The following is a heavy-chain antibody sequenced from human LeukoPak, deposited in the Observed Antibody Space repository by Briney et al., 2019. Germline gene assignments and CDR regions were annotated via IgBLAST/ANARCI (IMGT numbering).Heavy chain of an antibody. CDR3: AREDTAMAGYVGY. D-gene: IGHD5-18*01. CDR2: MNPNSGNT. Sequence: ASVKVSCKASGYTFTSYDINWVRQATEQGLEWMGWMNPNSGNTGYAQKFQGRVTMTRNTSISTAYMELSSLRSEDTAVYYCAREDTAMAGYVGYWGQGTLVTVSS. CDR1: GYTFTSYD. J-gene: IGHJ4*02. V-gene: IGHV1-8*01.